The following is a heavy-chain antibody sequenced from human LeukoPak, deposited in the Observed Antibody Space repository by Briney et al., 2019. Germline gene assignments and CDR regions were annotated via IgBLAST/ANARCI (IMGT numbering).Heavy chain of an antibody. J-gene: IGHJ4*02. Sequence: SETLSLTCTVSGGSISSYYWSWIRQPAGKGLEWIGRIYTSGSTNYNPSLKSRVTMSVDTSKNQFSLKLSSVTAADTAVYYCARGLINYDFWSGYFYFDYWGQGTLVTVSS. CDR2: IYTSGST. V-gene: IGHV4-4*07. CDR3: ARGLINYDFWSGYFYFDY. D-gene: IGHD3-3*01. CDR1: GGSISSYY.